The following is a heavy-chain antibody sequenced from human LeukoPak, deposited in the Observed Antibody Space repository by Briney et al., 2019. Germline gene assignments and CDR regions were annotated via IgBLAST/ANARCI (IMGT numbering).Heavy chain of an antibody. D-gene: IGHD1-1*01. Sequence: GGSLRLSCGASGFSFTSYAISWIPPAPGEGLEWVSAINGGGENTYYGDSVKGRFTISRDNSKNTLYLEMNSLRAEDTAIYYCARPRAMTTGVGRYFDLWGRGTLVTVSS. CDR2: INGGGENT. J-gene: IGHJ2*01. CDR3: ARPRAMTTGVGRYFDL. CDR1: GFSFTSYA. V-gene: IGHV3-23*01.